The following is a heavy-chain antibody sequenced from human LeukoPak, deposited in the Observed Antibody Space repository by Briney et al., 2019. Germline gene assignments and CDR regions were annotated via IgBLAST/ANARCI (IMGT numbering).Heavy chain of an antibody. CDR3: ARGPYYFDS. Sequence: KPSETLSLTCAVYGGSFSGYYWSWIRQPPGKGLEWIGEINHSGSTNYNPSLKSRVTISVDTSKNQFSLKLSSVTAADTAVYYCARGPYYFDSWGPGTLVTVSS. CDR1: GGSFSGYY. V-gene: IGHV4-34*01. J-gene: IGHJ4*02. CDR2: INHSGST.